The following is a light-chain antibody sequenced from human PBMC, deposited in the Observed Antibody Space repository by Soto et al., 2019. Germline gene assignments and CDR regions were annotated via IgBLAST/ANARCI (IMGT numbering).Light chain of an antibody. Sequence: DVHMRPSPSTLAASVLDRVTMTFLSIQSISSWLSFYHQKPGKAPKLLILDASSLESGLPARFSGSRSGPDLTLTISSLQPEDFATYYCLQHNTYPRTFGQGTKVDI. J-gene: IGKJ1*01. CDR3: LQHNTYPRT. CDR1: QSISSW. CDR2: DAS. V-gene: IGKV1-5*01.